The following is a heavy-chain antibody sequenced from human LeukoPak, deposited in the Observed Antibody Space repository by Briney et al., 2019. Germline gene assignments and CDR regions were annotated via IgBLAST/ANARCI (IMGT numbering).Heavy chain of an antibody. D-gene: IGHD3-10*01. Sequence: GGSLRLSCVGSGVIIRSNYMTWVRQAPGKGLEWVSIHHGGSTYYAYSVKGRFSISRDTSKNTLYLQMNSLRVEDTAVYYCATRRFGELTYWGQGTLVTVSS. CDR1: GVIIRSNY. CDR3: ATRRFGELTY. J-gene: IGHJ4*02. CDR2: HHGGST. V-gene: IGHV3-66*01.